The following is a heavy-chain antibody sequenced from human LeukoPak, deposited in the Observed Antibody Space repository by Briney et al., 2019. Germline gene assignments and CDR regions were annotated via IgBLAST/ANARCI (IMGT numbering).Heavy chain of an antibody. D-gene: IGHD3-9*01. CDR1: GSSISSGDYY. CDR2: IYYSGST. CDR3: ARVGRAYDILTGYYHNWFDP. J-gene: IGHJ5*02. Sequence: SETPSLTCTVSGSSISSGDYYWSWIRQPPGKGLEWIGYIYYSGSTYYNPSLKSRVTISVDTSKNQFSLKLSSVTAADTAVYYCARVGRAYDILTGYYHNWFDPWGQGTLVTVSS. V-gene: IGHV4-30-4*01.